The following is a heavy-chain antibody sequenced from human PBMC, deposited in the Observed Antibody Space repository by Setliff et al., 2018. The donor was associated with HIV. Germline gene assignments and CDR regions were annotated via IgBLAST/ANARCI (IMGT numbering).Heavy chain of an antibody. J-gene: IGHJ4*02. D-gene: IGHD3-22*01. CDR2: IYHGGST. CDR1: GGSISTGSYY. CDR3: ARSGDYYESSGYYRY. V-gene: IGHV4-39*07. Sequence: PAETLSLTCTVSGGSISTGSYYWGWIRLRQPPGKGLEWIGSIYHGGSTYSNPSLRSLVSISVDTSKNQFSLKLSSVTAADTAVYYCARSGDYYESSGYYRYWGQGALVTVSS.